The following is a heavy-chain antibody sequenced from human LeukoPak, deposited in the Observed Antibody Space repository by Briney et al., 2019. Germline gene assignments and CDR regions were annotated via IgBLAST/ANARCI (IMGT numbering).Heavy chain of an antibody. CDR1: GGSISTYY. CDR2: IFYSGST. D-gene: IGHD1-1*01. V-gene: IGHV4-59*01. J-gene: IGHJ4*02. CDR3: ASGNWRYFFDS. Sequence: SETLSLTCSISGGSISTYYWSWIRQPPGKGLEWIGCIFYSGSTNYNPSLKSRVTISVDTSKNQFSLKLRSVTAADTAVYYCASGNWRYFFDSWGQGTLVTVSS.